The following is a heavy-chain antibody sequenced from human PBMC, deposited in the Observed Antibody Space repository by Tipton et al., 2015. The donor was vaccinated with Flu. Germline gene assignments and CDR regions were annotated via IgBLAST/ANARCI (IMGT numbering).Heavy chain of an antibody. V-gene: IGHV3-9*01. CDR3: AKDVSSSWPPGNWFDP. J-gene: IGHJ5*02. Sequence: QLVQSGGGLVQPGRSLRLSCAASGFMFDAYAMHWVRQAPGKGLEWVSGISSNSYSTGYADSVRGRFTISRDNAKSTLFLLMNSLRAEDTALYYCAKDVSSSWPPGNWFDPWGQGTLVTVSS. CDR2: ISSNSYST. CDR1: GFMFDAYA. D-gene: IGHD6-13*01.